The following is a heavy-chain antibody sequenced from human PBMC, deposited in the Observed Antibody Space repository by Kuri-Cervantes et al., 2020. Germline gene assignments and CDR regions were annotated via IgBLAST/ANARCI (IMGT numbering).Heavy chain of an antibody. J-gene: IGHJ4*02. V-gene: IGHV3-7*01. D-gene: IGHD6-19*01. Sequence: GGSLRLSCAASGFTFSTYWMSWVRQAPGKGLEWVANIQQDGREKYYVDSVKGRFTISRDNAKNSLYLQMNSLRAEDTAVYYCARVPWTAVADWGQGTLVTVSS. CDR1: GFTFSTYW. CDR2: IQQDGREK. CDR3: ARVPWTAVAD.